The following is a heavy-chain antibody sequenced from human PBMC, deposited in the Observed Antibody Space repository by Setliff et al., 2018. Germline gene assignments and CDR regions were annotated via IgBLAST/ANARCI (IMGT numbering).Heavy chain of an antibody. CDR1: GDSIDTDIW. V-gene: IGHV4-4*02. Sequence: SETLSLTCTVSGDSIDTDIWWSWVRQSPGKGLEWTGEIYLGGSPTYNPSLKSRVTISIDTSKNQYSLKLSSVTAADTAVYFCGRDRNGLFDSWGQGTLVTVSS. D-gene: IGHD2-8*01. CDR3: GRDRNGLFDS. CDR2: IYLGGSP. J-gene: IGHJ4*02.